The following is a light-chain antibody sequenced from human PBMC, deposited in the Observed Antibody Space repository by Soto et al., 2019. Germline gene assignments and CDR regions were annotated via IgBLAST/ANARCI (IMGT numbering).Light chain of an antibody. V-gene: IGKV3-20*01. CDR3: QQYGDSPVT. CDR1: QSVSFY. Sequence: EIVLTPSPGSLSLSPGERATLSCRASQSVSFYLAWYQQKPGQAPRLLISDASSRATDVPDRFSGSGSGTDFSLTISRLEPEDFAVYYCQQYGDSPVTFGQGTKVDIK. J-gene: IGKJ1*01. CDR2: DAS.